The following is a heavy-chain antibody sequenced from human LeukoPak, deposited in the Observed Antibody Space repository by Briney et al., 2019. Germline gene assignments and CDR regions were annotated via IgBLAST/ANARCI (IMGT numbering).Heavy chain of an antibody. CDR1: GFTFSSYG. CDR2: ISGGDGST. V-gene: IGHV3-23*01. D-gene: IGHD3-22*01. CDR3: AKVVGSITMIVVVSWFDP. Sequence: GGSLRLSCAASGFTFSSYGMTWVRQAPGKGLEWVSTISGGDGSTYYADSVKGRFTIPRDNSKNTLHLQMNSLRAEDTAVYYCAKVVGSITMIVVVSWFDPWGQGTLVTVSS. J-gene: IGHJ5*02.